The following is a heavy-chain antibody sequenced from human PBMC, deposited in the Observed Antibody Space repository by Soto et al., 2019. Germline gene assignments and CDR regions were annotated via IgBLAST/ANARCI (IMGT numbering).Heavy chain of an antibody. J-gene: IGHJ5*02. CDR1: GFTFSNYA. V-gene: IGHV3-30-3*02. Sequence: QVQLVESGGGVVQPGGSLRLSCAASGFTFSNYAMHWVRQAPGKGLEWVAIISYDGSHKFYADSVKGRFTISRDNSKNTLYLQMNSLRAEDTAVYYCAKIMVANWWWFDPWGQGTLVTVSS. D-gene: IGHD2-8*01. CDR2: ISYDGSHK. CDR3: AKIMVANWWWFDP.